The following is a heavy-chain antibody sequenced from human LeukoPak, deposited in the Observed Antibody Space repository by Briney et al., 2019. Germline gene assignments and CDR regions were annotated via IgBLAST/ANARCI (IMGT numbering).Heavy chain of an antibody. CDR2: IIPIFGTA. CDR1: GGTFSSYA. Sequence: ASVKVSCKASGGTFSSYAISWVRQAPGQGLEWMGGIIPIFGTANYAQKFQGRVTITADESTSTAYMELSSLRSEDTAVYYCARLPLRSIAVGYYGMDVWGQGTTVTVSS. V-gene: IGHV1-69*13. D-gene: IGHD6-6*01. CDR3: ARLPLRSIAVGYYGMDV. J-gene: IGHJ6*02.